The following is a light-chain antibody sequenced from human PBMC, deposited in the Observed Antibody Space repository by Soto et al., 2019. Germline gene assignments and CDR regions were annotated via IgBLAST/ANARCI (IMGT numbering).Light chain of an antibody. J-gene: IGKJ4*01. CDR3: QQYGSSPRT. CDR1: QSVSSSY. CDR2: GAS. V-gene: IGKV3-20*01. Sequence: EIVLTQSPGTLSLSPGERATLSCRASQSVSSSYLAWYQQKPGQAPSLLIYGASSRATGIPDMFSGSGSGTDFTLTISRLEPEDFAVYYCQQYGSSPRTFGGGTKVEIK.